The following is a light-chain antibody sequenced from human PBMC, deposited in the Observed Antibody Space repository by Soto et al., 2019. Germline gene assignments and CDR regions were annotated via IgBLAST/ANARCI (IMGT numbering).Light chain of an antibody. CDR1: QSVPKNY. V-gene: IGKV3-20*01. CDR3: QQYATAPLT. Sequence: EIVLTQSPGTLSLSPGEGATLSCRASQSVPKNYLGWYKQKTGQAPRLLIYNVSNRATDVPYRFSGSGSETDFTLTIIGLEPEDFEVSYCQQYATAPLTFGGGTKLEIK. CDR2: NVS. J-gene: IGKJ4*01.